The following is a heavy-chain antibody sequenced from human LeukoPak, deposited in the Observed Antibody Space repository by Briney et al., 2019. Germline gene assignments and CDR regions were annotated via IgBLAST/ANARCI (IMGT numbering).Heavy chain of an antibody. CDR1: GFTFSSYA. Sequence: GGSLRLSCAASGFTFSSYAMSWVRQAPGKGLEWVSAISGSGGSTYYADSVKGRFTISRDNSKNTLYLQMNSLRAEDTAVYYCAKDQGGWLRFGYYGMDVWGQGTTVTVSS. CDR3: AKDQGGWLRFGYYGMDV. CDR2: ISGSGGST. D-gene: IGHD5-12*01. V-gene: IGHV3-23*01. J-gene: IGHJ6*02.